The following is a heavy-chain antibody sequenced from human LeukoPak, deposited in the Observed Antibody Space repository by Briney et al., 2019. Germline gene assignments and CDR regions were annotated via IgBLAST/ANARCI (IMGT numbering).Heavy chain of an antibody. J-gene: IGHJ5*02. V-gene: IGHV4-4*08. D-gene: IGHD2-2*01. CDR2: IYSSGSA. Sequence: SETLSLTCSVSGGSITSYYWSWIRQPPGKGLEWIGYIYSSGSANYNPSLKSRVTISVDTSKNQFSLKLSSVTAADTALYYCARNESVVVAGRPKYNWFDPWGQGTLVTVSS. CDR1: GGSITSYY. CDR3: ARNESVVVAGRPKYNWFDP.